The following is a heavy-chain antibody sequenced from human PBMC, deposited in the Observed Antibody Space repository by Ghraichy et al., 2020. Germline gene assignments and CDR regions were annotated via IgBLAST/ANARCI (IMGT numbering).Heavy chain of an antibody. CDR1: GFTLSNYW. D-gene: IGHD5-18*01. Sequence: LSLTCAASGFTLSNYWMHWVRQAPGKGLVWVSRINSDGSRTNYADSVKGRFTISRDNAKNTVYLQMDSLRADDTAVYYCARVGVETSMVLDYWGQGTLVTVSS. J-gene: IGHJ4*02. CDR2: INSDGSRT. CDR3: ARVGVETSMVLDY. V-gene: IGHV3-74*01.